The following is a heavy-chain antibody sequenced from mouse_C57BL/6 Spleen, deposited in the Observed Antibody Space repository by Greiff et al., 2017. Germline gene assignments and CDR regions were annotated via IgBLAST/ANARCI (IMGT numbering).Heavy chain of an antibody. J-gene: IGHJ2*01. CDR1: GYTFTSYW. CDR2: IDPSDSET. V-gene: IGHV1-52*01. D-gene: IGHD3-2*02. CDR3: ARWGPTAQAPYLDY. Sequence: QVQLQQPGAELVRPGSSVKLSCKASGYTFTSYWMHWVKQRPIQGLEWIGNIDPSDSETHYNQKFKDKATLTVDKSSSTAYMQLSSLTSEDSAVEYGARWGPTAQAPYLDYWGQGTTLTVSS.